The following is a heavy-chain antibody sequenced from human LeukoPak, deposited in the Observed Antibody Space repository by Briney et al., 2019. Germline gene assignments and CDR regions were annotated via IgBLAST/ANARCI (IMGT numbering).Heavy chain of an antibody. CDR3: ARDQWELHHDAFDI. V-gene: IGHV3-33*01. J-gene: IGHJ3*02. CDR1: GFTFSSYG. D-gene: IGHD1-26*01. Sequence: PGRSLRLSCAASGFTFSSYGMHWVRQAPGKGLEWVAVIWYDGSNKYYADSVKGRFTISRDNSKNTLYLQMNSLRAEDTAVYYCARDQWELHHDAFDIWGQGTMVTVSS. CDR2: IWYDGSNK.